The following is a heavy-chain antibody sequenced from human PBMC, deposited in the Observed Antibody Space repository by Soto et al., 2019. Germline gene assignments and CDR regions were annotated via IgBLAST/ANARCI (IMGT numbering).Heavy chain of an antibody. CDR1: GFTFSSYG. J-gene: IGHJ5*02. V-gene: IGHV3-30*18. CDR3: AKDRSIAAAGTLWFDP. CDR2: ISYDGSNK. Sequence: SLRLSCAASGFTFSSYGMHWVRQAPGKGLEWVAVISYDGSNKYYADSVKGRFTISRDNSKNTLYLQMNSLRAEDTAVYYCAKDRSIAAAGTLWFDPWGQGTLVTVSS. D-gene: IGHD6-13*01.